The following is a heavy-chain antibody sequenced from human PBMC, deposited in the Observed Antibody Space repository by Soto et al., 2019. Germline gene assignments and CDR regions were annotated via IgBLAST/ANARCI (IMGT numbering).Heavy chain of an antibody. Sequence: PGGSVRLSCAASGFTISTYHLNWVRQAPGKGLEWVSYISTDLRALYYADSVRGRFTISRDNAKNSLYLQMTSLRDEHTGVYYCTRDGRRGYDMDVWGQGTTVTVSS. CDR3: TRDGRRGYDMDV. V-gene: IGHV3-48*02. J-gene: IGHJ6*02. D-gene: IGHD1-26*01. CDR2: ISTDLRAL. CDR1: GFTISTYH.